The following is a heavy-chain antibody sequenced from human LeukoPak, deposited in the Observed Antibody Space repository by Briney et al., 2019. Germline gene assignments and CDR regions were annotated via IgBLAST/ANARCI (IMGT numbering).Heavy chain of an antibody. V-gene: IGHV3-48*03. D-gene: IGHD6-13*01. CDR1: GFTFSSYE. CDR3: ARDHYSRNDY. J-gene: IGHJ4*02. Sequence: PGGSLRLSCAASGFTFSSYETNWVRQAPGKGLEWVSYISSSGSTIYYADSVKGRFSVSRDNGKNSLFLQMNSLRDEDTAVYYCARDHYSRNDYWGQGTLVTVSS. CDR2: ISSSGSTI.